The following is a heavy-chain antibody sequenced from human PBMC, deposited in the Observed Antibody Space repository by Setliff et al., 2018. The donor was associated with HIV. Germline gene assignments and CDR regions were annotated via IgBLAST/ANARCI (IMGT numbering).Heavy chain of an antibody. J-gene: IGHJ3*01. Sequence: LSLTCAVYGGSFSGYYWSWIRQPPGKGLEWIGEINHSGSTNYNPSLKSRVTMSVDKSKNQFSLQLTSVTAADTAVYYCARAPPGIQNDAFDVWGQGTMVTVS. V-gene: IGHV4-34*01. CDR2: INHSGST. CDR3: ARAPPGIQNDAFDV. CDR1: GGSFSGYY.